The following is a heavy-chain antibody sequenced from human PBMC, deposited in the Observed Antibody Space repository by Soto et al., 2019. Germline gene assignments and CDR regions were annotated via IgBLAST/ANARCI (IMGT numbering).Heavy chain of an antibody. J-gene: IGHJ4*02. CDR1: GFTFNTYP. CDR3: AKGEVRGIIPSYFDY. Sequence: GGSLRLSCATSGFTFNTYPMTWVRQAPGKGLEWVARISNDGSNEYYVDSVKGRFTISRDNSKNTLYLQMDSLRAEDTAAYYCAKGEVRGIIPSYFDYWGLGTLVTVSS. D-gene: IGHD3-10*01. V-gene: IGHV3-30*18. CDR2: ISNDGSNE.